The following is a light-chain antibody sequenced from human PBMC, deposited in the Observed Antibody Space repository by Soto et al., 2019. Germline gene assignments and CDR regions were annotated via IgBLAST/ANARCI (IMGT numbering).Light chain of an antibody. CDR1: NIGSKS. CDR3: QVWDRSSDHPV. Sequence: SYELTQPPSVSVAPGKTASITCGGDNIGSKSVHWYQQKPGQAPVLVINHDSDRPSGIPERFSGSNYGNTATLTISRVEAGDEADYYCQVWDRSSDHPVFGGGTQLTVL. V-gene: IGLV3-21*04. CDR2: HDS. J-gene: IGLJ2*01.